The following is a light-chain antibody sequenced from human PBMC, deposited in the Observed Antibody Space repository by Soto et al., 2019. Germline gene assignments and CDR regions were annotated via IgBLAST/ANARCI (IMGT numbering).Light chain of an antibody. CDR3: QAWDSSFVV. V-gene: IGLV3-1*01. CDR1: KLGDKY. Sequence: SYELTQPPSVSVSQGQTASITCSGEKLGDKYACWYQQKPGQSPVLVIYQDSKRPSGIPERFSGSNSGNTATLTISGTQAMDEADYSCQAWDSSFVVFGGGTKVTVL. J-gene: IGLJ2*01. CDR2: QDS.